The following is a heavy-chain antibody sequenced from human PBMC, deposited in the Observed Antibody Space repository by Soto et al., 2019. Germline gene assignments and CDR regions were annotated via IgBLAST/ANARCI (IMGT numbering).Heavy chain of an antibody. J-gene: IGHJ6*02. CDR1: GGTFSSYA. Sequence: ASVKVSCKASGGTFSSYAISWVRQAPGQGLEWMGGIIPIFGTANCAQKFQGRVTITADESTSTAYMELSSLRSEDTAVYYCGWGVRELLGLGGMDVWGQGTTVTVSS. CDR3: GWGVRELLGLGGMDV. CDR2: IIPIFGTA. D-gene: IGHD1-7*01. V-gene: IGHV1-69*13.